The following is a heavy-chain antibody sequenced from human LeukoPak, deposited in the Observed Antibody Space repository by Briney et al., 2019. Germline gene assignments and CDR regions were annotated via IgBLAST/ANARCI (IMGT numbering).Heavy chain of an antibody. D-gene: IGHD3-10*01. CDR3: ARGRRVRGYDY. CDR1: GGSFSGYY. V-gene: IGHV4-34*01. J-gene: IGHJ4*02. CDR2: INHSGST. Sequence: PSETLSLTCAVYGGSFSGYYWSWIRQPPGKGLEWIGEINHSGSTNYNPSLKSRVTISVDTSKNQFSLKLSSVTAADTAVYYCARGRRVRGYDYWGQGTLVTVSS.